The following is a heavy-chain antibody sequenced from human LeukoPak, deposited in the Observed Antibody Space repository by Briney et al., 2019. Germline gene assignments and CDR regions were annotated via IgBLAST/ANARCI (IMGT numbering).Heavy chain of an antibody. CDR3: ARGWVPQGFYYYYYMDV. CDR2: ITSDYTT. Sequence: GGSLRLSCAASGFTFSSYAMTWVRQAPGKGLECVSAITSDYTTYYAGSVKGRFTISRDNAKNSLYLQMNSLRAEDTAVYYCARGWVPQGFYYYYYMDVWGKGTTVTISS. CDR1: GFTFSSYA. D-gene: IGHD5-24*01. V-gene: IGHV3-23*01. J-gene: IGHJ6*03.